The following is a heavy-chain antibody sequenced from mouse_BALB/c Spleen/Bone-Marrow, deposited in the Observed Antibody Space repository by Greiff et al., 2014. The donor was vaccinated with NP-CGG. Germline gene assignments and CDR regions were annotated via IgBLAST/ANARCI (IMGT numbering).Heavy chain of an antibody. Sequence: EVKLMESGGGLVQPGGSRKLSCAASGFTFSSFGMHWVRQAPEKGLEWVAYISSGSSTVFYADTVKGRFTVSRDNPKNTLFLQMSSLRYEDTAMYYCARSRGNFEDFDYWGQGTTLTVSS. CDR3: ARSRGNFEDFDY. J-gene: IGHJ2*01. D-gene: IGHD2-1*01. V-gene: IGHV5-17*02. CDR2: ISSGSSTV. CDR1: GFTFSSFG.